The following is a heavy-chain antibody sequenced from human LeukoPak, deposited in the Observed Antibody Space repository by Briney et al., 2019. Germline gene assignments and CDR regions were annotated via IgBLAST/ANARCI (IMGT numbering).Heavy chain of an antibody. CDR2: IFYNGIT. V-gene: IGHV4-61*05. CDR1: GGSISSSSYY. J-gene: IGHJ5*02. D-gene: IGHD2-2*01. Sequence: PSETLSLTCTVSGGSISSSSYYWGWIRQPPGKRLEWIGYIFYNGITTYNPSLKSRVTISLDTSRKQFSLKLNSVTAADTAAYYCARHAAAATNIWFDPWGQGTRVTVSS. CDR3: ARHAAAATNIWFDP.